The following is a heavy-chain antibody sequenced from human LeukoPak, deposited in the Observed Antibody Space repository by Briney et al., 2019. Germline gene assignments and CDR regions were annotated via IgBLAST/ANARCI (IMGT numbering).Heavy chain of an antibody. CDR1: GFLFISYP. Sequence: GGSLRLSCAASGFLFISYPFHWVRQAPGKGLEWVASASHDGEKTYYADSAKGRFIIYRDNSKNTLSLQMNSLRVADTAVYYCAKGEGFGESPLDYWGQGTLVTVSS. CDR2: ASHDGEKT. V-gene: IGHV3-30*04. J-gene: IGHJ4*02. D-gene: IGHD3-10*01. CDR3: AKGEGFGESPLDY.